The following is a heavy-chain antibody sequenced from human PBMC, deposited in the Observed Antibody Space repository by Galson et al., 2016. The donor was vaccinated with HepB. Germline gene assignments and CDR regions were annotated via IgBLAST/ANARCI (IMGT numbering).Heavy chain of an antibody. J-gene: IGHJ4*02. D-gene: IGHD4/OR15-4a*01. CDR1: GFTFSDHY. CDR3: TKAKTMVGSAYDY. CDR2: ITPTGDST. V-gene: IGHV3-23*01. Sequence: SLRLSCAVSGFTFSDHYMDWVRQAPGKGLQWVSDITPTGDSTYYADPVTGRFTISRDNSKNTLYLQMNSLRVEDTAVYYCTKAKTMVGSAYDYWGRGTLVTVSS.